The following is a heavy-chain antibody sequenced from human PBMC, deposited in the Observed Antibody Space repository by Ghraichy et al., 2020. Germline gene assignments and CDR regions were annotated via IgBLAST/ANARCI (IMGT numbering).Heavy chain of an antibody. J-gene: IGHJ5*02. D-gene: IGHD2-2*01. CDR3: ARRVVCSSTSCRPGWFDP. CDR1: GGSISSSSYY. V-gene: IGHV4-39*01. Sequence: SETLSLTCTVSGGSISSSSYYWGWIRQPPGKGLEWIGSIYYGGSTYYHPSLRSRVTISVDTSKNQFSLTLTSVTAADTAMYYCARRVVCSSTSCRPGWFDPWGQGTLVTVSP. CDR2: IYYGGST.